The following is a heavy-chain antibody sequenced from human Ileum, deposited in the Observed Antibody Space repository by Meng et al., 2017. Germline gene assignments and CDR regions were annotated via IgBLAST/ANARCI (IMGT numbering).Heavy chain of an antibody. CDR3: GRGGTAYFDY. J-gene: IGHJ4*02. V-gene: IGHV4-31*03. D-gene: IGHD1-1*01. CDR1: GGSISSGGYY. CDR2: IYDSGST. Sequence: QVQLQESGPGLVKPSQTLSLTCTVSGGSISSGGYYWSWIRQHPGKGLEWIGYIYDSGSTYYNPSLKSRIAISGDTSKNQFSLNLSSVTAADTAVYYCGRGGTAYFDYWGQGTLVTVSS.